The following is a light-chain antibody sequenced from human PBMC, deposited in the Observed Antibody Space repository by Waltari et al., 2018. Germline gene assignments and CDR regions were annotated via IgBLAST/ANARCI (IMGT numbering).Light chain of an antibody. Sequence: SYVLTQPPSVSVAPGQTASITCGGSNIEIKKVHWYQQKSGQPPILVVFSDTDRPSGIPERFSGSNSGHTDTLTISRVEAGDEADDYCQVWDRTSNYAVFGGGTKLTVL. CDR2: SDT. CDR1: NIEIKK. V-gene: IGLV3-21*02. J-gene: IGLJ3*02. CDR3: QVWDRTSNYAV.